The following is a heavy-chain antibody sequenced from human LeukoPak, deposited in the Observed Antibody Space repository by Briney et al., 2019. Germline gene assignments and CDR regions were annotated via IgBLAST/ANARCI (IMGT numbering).Heavy chain of an antibody. CDR2: IYYSGST. CDR3: ARSEEVGAIFLAPGGWFDP. CDR1: GGSISSYY. D-gene: IGHD1-26*01. V-gene: IGHV4-59*01. J-gene: IGHJ5*02. Sequence: PSETLSLTCIVSGGSISSYYWSWIRQPPGKGLEWIGYIYYSGSTNYNPSLKSRVTISVDTSKNQFSLKLSSVTAADTAVYYCARSEEVGAIFLAPGGWFDPWGQGTLVTVSS.